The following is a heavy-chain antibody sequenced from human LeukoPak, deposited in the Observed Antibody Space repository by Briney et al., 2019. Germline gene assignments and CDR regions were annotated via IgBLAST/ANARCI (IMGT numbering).Heavy chain of an antibody. CDR2: ISGSGGST. CDR3: AKDSRDGYSYPYFDY. Sequence: GGSLRLSCAASGFTFSSYAMSWVRQAPGKGLEWVSAISGSGGSTYYADSVRGRFTISRDNSKNTLYLQVNSLRAEDTAVYYCAKDSRDGYSYPYFDYWGQGTLVTVSS. D-gene: IGHD5-18*01. V-gene: IGHV3-23*01. J-gene: IGHJ4*02. CDR1: GFTFSSYA.